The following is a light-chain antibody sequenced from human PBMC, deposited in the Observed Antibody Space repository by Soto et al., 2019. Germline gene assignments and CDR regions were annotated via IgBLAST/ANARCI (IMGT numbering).Light chain of an antibody. Sequence: QSVLTQPPSASGTPGQRVTISCSGSSSNIGSNYVYWYQQLPGTAHKVLIYRNNQRPSGVPDRFSGSKSGTSASLAISGLRSEDEADYFCAGWDDSLSGWVFGGGTKLTVL. V-gene: IGLV1-47*01. CDR3: AGWDDSLSGWV. CDR1: SSNIGSNY. J-gene: IGLJ3*02. CDR2: RNN.